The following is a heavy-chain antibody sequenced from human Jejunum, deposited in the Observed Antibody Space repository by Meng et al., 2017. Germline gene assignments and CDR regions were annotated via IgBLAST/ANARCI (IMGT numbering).Heavy chain of an antibody. D-gene: IGHD4-11*01. Sequence: GESLKISCAASGFTFSNYWMNWVRQAPGKGLEWVANIKQDGSEKYYVDSVKGRFTISRDNAKNSLYLQMNSLRAEDTAVYYCAREVLTRDDAFDIWGQGTRVTVSS. CDR2: IKQDGSEK. J-gene: IGHJ3*02. V-gene: IGHV3-7*01. CDR1: GFTFSNYW. CDR3: AREVLTRDDAFDI.